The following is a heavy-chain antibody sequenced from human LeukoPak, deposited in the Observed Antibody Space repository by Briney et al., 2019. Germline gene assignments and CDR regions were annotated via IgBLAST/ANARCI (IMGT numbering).Heavy chain of an antibody. D-gene: IGHD3-10*01. J-gene: IGHJ4*02. Sequence: GVSLRLSCAASGFTFSTYAMSWVRQAPGKGLEWVSGISGSGESTYYAQSVKGRLTISRDNSKNMVFLQMASLRADDTAVYYCVKRGSGSSSPFASWGQGTLVTVSS. CDR3: VKRGSGSSSPFAS. CDR2: ISGSGEST. V-gene: IGHV3-23*01. CDR1: GFTFSTYA.